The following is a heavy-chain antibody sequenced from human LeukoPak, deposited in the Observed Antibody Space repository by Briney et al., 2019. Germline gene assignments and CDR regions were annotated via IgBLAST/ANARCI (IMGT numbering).Heavy chain of an antibody. J-gene: IGHJ4*02. CDR1: GYSISSGYY. D-gene: IGHD3-22*01. Sequence: SETLSLTCAVSGYSISSGYYWGWIRQPPGKGLEWIGSIYYSGSTYYNPSLKSRVTISVDTSTNQFSLKLSSVTAADTAVYYCARRRRTYYYDSSGYSFDYWGQGTLVTVSS. V-gene: IGHV4-38-2*01. CDR2: IYYSGST. CDR3: ARRRRTYYYDSSGYSFDY.